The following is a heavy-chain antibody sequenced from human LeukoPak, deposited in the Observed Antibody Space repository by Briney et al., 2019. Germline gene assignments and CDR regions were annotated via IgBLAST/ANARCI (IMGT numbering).Heavy chain of an antibody. CDR2: INHSGST. CDR3: ARHKRGIPNGGAAAAMGYFDY. D-gene: IGHD2-2*01. V-gene: IGHV4-34*01. J-gene: IGHJ4*02. CDR1: GGSFSGYY. Sequence: SSETLSLTCAVYGGSFSGYYWSWIRQPSGKGLEWIGEINHSGSTNYNPSLKSRVTISVDTSKNQFSLKLSSVTAADTAVYYCARHKRGIPNGGAAAAMGYFDYWGQGTLVTVSS.